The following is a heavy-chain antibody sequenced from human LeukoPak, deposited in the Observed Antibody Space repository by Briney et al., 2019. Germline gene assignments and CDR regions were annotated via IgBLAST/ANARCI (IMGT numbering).Heavy chain of an antibody. Sequence: SGTLSLTCAVYGGSFSGYYWSWIRQPPGKGLEWIGEINHSGSTNYNPSLKSRVTISVDTSKNQFSLKLSSVTAADTAVYYCARTRYVPDYWGQGTLVTVSS. CDR1: GGSFSGYY. D-gene: IGHD3-16*01. CDR3: ARTRYVPDY. J-gene: IGHJ4*02. CDR2: INHSGST. V-gene: IGHV4-34*01.